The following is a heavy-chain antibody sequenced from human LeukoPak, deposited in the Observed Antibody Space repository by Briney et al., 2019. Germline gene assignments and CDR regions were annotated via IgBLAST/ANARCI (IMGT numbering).Heavy chain of an antibody. J-gene: IGHJ4*02. D-gene: IGHD6-19*01. CDR1: GYTFTSYA. Sequence: ASVKVSCKASGYTFTSYAMHWVRQAPGQRLEWMGWINAGNGNTKYSQKFQGRVTITRDTSASTAYMELSSLRSEDTAVYYCARGIAGSSDWGTLDYWGQGTLVTVSS. CDR2: INAGNGNT. CDR3: ARGIAGSSDWGTLDY. V-gene: IGHV1-3*01.